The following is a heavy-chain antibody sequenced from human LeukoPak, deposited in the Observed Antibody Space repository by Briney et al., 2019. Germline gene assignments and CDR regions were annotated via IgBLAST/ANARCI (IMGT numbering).Heavy chain of an antibody. Sequence: KAGGSLRLSCAPSGFIVTDAWMSWVRQAPGKGLEWVGRIKSTASGGTIDYAAPVKGRFTISRDDSKNTLYLQMNSLKTEDTAVYYCTTDRPRPISGFWSGAGRAFDIWGQGTMVTVSS. CDR3: TTDRPRPISGFWSGAGRAFDI. CDR1: GFIVTDAW. J-gene: IGHJ3*02. V-gene: IGHV3-15*01. D-gene: IGHD1-26*01. CDR2: IKSTASGGTI.